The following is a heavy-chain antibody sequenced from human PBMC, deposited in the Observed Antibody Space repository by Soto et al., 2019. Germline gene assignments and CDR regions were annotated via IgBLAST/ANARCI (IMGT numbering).Heavy chain of an antibody. V-gene: IGHV4-30-4*01. CDR1: GGSISSGDHY. J-gene: IGHJ5*02. CDR3: ARASTTATTDWFDP. D-gene: IGHD4-17*01. CDR2: IYNSGNT. Sequence: SETLSLTCTVSGGSISSGDHYWSWIRQPPGKGLEWIGYIYNSGNTYYNASLKSRVTISVDTSKNQFSLKLSSVTAADTAVYYCARASTTATTDWFDPWGQGSLVTVSS.